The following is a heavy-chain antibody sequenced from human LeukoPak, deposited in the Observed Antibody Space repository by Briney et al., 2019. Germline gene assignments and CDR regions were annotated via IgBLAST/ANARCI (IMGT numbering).Heavy chain of an antibody. J-gene: IGHJ4*02. D-gene: IGHD6-13*01. CDR1: GFTVSTNY. CDR2: IYSGGST. Sequence: GGSLRLSCVVSGFTVSTNYMSWVRQAPGKGLEWVSLIYSGGSTYYADSVKGRFTISRDNSKNTLYLQMNSLRAEDTAVYYCAKDGSSSWPFENWGQGTLVTVSS. CDR3: AKDGSSSWPFEN. V-gene: IGHV3-53*05.